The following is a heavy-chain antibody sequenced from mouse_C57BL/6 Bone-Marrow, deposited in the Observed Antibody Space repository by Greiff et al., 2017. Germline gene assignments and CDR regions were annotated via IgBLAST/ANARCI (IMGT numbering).Heavy chain of an antibody. Sequence: EVQRVESGGGLVKPGGSLKLSCAASGFTFSSYAMSWVRQTPEKRLEWVATISDGGSYTYYPDNVKGRFTISRDNAKNNLYLQMSHLKSEDTAMYYCARDWDDYYGFYFDYWVQGTTLTVSS. CDR2: ISDGGSYT. J-gene: IGHJ2*01. V-gene: IGHV5-4*01. D-gene: IGHD1-2*01. CDR3: ARDWDDYYGFYFDY. CDR1: GFTFSSYA.